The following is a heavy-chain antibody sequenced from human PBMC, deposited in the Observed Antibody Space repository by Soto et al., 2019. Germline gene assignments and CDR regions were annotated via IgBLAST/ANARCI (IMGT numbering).Heavy chain of an antibody. Sequence: SETLSLTCAVYGGSFSGYYWCWIRQPPGKGLEWIGEINHSGSTNYNPSLKSRVTISVDTSKNQFSLKLSSVTAADTAVYYCARGNQYYYGSGSYYNNWFDPWGQGTLVTVSS. CDR2: INHSGST. CDR3: ARGNQYYYGSGSYYNNWFDP. J-gene: IGHJ5*02. V-gene: IGHV4-34*01. D-gene: IGHD3-10*01. CDR1: GGSFSGYY.